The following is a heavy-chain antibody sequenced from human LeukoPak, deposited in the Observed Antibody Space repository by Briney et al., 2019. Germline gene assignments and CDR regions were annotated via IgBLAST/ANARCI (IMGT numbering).Heavy chain of an antibody. CDR1: GFTFDNYA. J-gene: IGHJ4*02. Sequence: GGSLRLSCTASGFTFDNYALYWVRQTPAKGLEWVAVISNDGNKKFYTDFVKGRFIISRDNSKNTLSLQMSSLRLEDAAVYYCARWRGEYYYDSRGYRGAIGYWGQGTLVTVSS. V-gene: IGHV3-30-3*01. CDR2: ISNDGNKK. CDR3: ARWRGEYYYDSRGYRGAIGY. D-gene: IGHD3-22*01.